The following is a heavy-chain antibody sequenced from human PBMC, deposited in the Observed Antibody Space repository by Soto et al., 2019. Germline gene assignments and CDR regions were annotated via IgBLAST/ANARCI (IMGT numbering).Heavy chain of an antibody. V-gene: IGHV3-30*18. CDR2: ISNDESDT. J-gene: IGHJ4*02. CDR1: GFTFSNNG. D-gene: IGHD3-10*01. CDR3: AKGHPSGSYSFDY. Sequence: QVQLVESGGGVVQPGWSLRLSCAASGFTFSNNGMHWVRQAPGKGLEWVAFISNDESDTYYVDSVKGRFTISRHNSNNTVYLQMNSLRPEDTAVYYCAKGHPSGSYSFDYWGQGTLVTVSS.